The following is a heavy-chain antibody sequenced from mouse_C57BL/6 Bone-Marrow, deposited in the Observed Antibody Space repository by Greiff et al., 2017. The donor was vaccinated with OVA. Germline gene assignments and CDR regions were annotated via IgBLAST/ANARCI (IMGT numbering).Heavy chain of an antibody. V-gene: IGHV1-75*01. CDR3: ARYRDSNYFAWFAY. Sequence: VKLVESGPELVKPGASVKISCKASGYTFTDYYINWVKQRPGQGLEWIGWIFPGSGSTYYNEKFKGKATLTVDKSSSTAYMLLSSLTSEDSAVYFCARYRDSNYFAWFAYWGQGTLVTVSA. CDR1: GYTFTDYY. CDR2: IFPGSGST. J-gene: IGHJ3*01. D-gene: IGHD2-5*01.